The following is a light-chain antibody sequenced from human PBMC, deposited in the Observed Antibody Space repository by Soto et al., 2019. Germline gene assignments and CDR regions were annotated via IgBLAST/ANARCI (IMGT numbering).Light chain of an antibody. J-gene: IGKJ1*01. V-gene: IGKV3-15*01. CDR3: QQYNNWPRT. CDR2: GAS. CDR1: RGVSSN. Sequence: ILMTHSPPTLPGLPGERATPSCRAGRGVSSNLAWYQQTPCHAPRLLIYGASTRATGIPARFSGSVSGTEFTLTISSLQSEDFAVYYCQQYNNWPRTFGQGTKV.